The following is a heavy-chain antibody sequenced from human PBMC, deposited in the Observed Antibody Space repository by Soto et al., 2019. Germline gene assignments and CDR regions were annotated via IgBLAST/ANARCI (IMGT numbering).Heavy chain of an antibody. CDR3: ITDDPINKK. J-gene: IGHJ4*02. CDR1: GFTFSNAW. CDR2: IKSKTNGETT. V-gene: IGHV3-15*01. Sequence: EVQLVESGGGLIEPGGSLRLSCAASGFTFSNAWMSWVRQAPGKGLEWVGRIKSKTNGETTDYAAPVKGRFTISRDDLRNTLYLQMNSLKTEDTAVYYCITDDPINKKWGQGILVTVPS.